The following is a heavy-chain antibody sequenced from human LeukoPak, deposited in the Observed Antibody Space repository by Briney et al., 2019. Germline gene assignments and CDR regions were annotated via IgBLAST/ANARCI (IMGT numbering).Heavy chain of an antibody. D-gene: IGHD6-19*01. J-gene: IGHJ6*03. Sequence: GGSLRLSCAASGFTFSSYGMHWVRQAPGKGLEWVAVISYDGSNKYYADSVKGRFTISRDNSKNTLYLQMNSLRAEDTAVYYCARGNSISYSSGWWGAGYYMDVWGKGTTVTVSS. CDR1: GFTFSSYG. CDR3: ARGNSISYSSGWWGAGYYMDV. V-gene: IGHV3-30*03. CDR2: ISYDGSNK.